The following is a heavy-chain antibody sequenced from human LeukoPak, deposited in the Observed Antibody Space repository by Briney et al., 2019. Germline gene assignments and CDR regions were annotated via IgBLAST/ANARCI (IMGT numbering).Heavy chain of an antibody. Sequence: SVKVSCKASGGTFGTYAITWVRQAPGKGLEWMGGIIPFYGITNYAENFQGRVTITADKSTNTAYMEVDSLKSEDTAVYFCARCIQLERRGEYYYYYGMDVWGRGTTVTVSS. CDR1: GGTFGTYA. D-gene: IGHD1-1*01. CDR3: ARCIQLERRGEYYYYYGMDV. CDR2: IIPFYGIT. V-gene: IGHV1-69*10. J-gene: IGHJ6*04.